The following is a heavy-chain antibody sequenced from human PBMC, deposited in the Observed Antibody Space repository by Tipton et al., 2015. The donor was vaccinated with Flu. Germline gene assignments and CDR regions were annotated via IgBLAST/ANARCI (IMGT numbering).Heavy chain of an antibody. Sequence: TLSLTCTVSGGSISSYYWSWLRPPAGKGLEWIGRIYTSGSTNYNPSLKSRVTMPVDTSKNQFYLKLSSVTAADTAVYYCARVSGYCSGGSCYGWVENWFDPWGQGTLVTVSS. J-gene: IGHJ5*02. CDR2: IYTSGST. D-gene: IGHD2-15*01. CDR3: ARVSGYCSGGSCYGWVENWFDP. V-gene: IGHV4-4*07. CDR1: GGSISSYY.